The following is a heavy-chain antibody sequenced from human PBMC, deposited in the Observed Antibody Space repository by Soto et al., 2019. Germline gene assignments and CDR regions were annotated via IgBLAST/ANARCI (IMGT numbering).Heavy chain of an antibody. CDR2: ISAYNGNT. CDR3: GRGSGSYYNSPFDY. J-gene: IGHJ4*02. V-gene: IGHV1-18*01. CDR1: GYTFTSYG. Sequence: GASVKVSCKASGYTFTSYGISWVRQAPGQGPEWMGWISAYNGNTNYAQKLQGRVTMTTDTSTSTAYMELRSLRSDDTAVYYCGRGSGSYYNSPFDYWGQGTLVTVSS. D-gene: IGHD3-10*01.